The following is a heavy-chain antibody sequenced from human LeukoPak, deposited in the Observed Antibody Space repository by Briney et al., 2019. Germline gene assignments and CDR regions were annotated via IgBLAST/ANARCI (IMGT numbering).Heavy chain of an antibody. V-gene: IGHV1-2*06. D-gene: IGHD2-15*01. Sequence: GASVKVSCKASGYTFTGYYMHWVRQAPGQGLEWMGRINPNSGGTNYAQKFRGRVTMTRDTSISTAYMELSRLRSDDTAVYYCASSDCSGGSCYLDYWGQGTLVTVSS. CDR3: ASSDCSGGSCYLDY. CDR1: GYTFTGYY. J-gene: IGHJ4*02. CDR2: INPNSGGT.